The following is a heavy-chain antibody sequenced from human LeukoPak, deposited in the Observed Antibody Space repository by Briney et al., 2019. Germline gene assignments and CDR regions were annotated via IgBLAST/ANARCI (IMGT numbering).Heavy chain of an antibody. D-gene: IGHD3-10*01. CDR3: AREPSGSGGYDY. Sequence: APVKVSCKASGFTFSGYYMHWVRQAPGQGLEWMAWISPNSGGTNYVQKFQGRVTVTRDTSISTDYMEISGLTSDDTALYYCAREPSGSGGYDYWGQGTLVTVSS. J-gene: IGHJ4*02. V-gene: IGHV1-2*02. CDR1: GFTFSGYY. CDR2: ISPNSGGT.